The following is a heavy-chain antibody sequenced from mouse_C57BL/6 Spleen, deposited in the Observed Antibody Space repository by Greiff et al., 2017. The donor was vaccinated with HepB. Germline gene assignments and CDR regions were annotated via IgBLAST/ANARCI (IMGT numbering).Heavy chain of an antibody. CDR3: AITTVVERDKDWYFDV. J-gene: IGHJ1*03. V-gene: IGHV1-50*01. Sequence: QVHVKQPGAELVKPGASVKLSCKASGYTFTSYWMQWVKQRPGQGLEWIGEIDPSDSYTNYNQKFKGKATLTVDTSSSTAYMQLSSLTSEDSAVYYCAITTVVERDKDWYFDVWGTGTTVTVSS. CDR1: GYTFTSYW. CDR2: IDPSDSYT. D-gene: IGHD1-1*01.